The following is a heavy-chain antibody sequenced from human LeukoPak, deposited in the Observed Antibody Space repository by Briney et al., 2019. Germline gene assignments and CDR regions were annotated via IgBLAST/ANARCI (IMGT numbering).Heavy chain of an antibody. CDR3: AKGDRIAAAGTVMDY. CDR1: GFTFSSHA. D-gene: IGHD6-13*01. J-gene: IGHJ4*02. V-gene: IGHV3-23*01. Sequence: PGESLRLSCAASGFTFSSHAMNWVRQAPGKGLEWVSVIRGSGDYIYYADSVKGRFTISRDNSKNTLYLQMNSLSAEDTAVYYCAKGDRIAAAGTVMDYWGQGTLVTVSS. CDR2: IRGSGDYI.